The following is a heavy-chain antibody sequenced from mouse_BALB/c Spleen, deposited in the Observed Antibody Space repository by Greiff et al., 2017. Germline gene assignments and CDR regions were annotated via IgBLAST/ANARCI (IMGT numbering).Heavy chain of an antibody. CDR3: ARDRTTDYYAMDY. Sequence: EVKVEESGPGLVKPSQSLSLTCSVTGYSITSGYYWNWIRQFPGNKLEWMGYISYDGSNNYNPSLKNRISITRDTSKNQFFLKLNSVITEDTATYYCARDRTTDYYAMDYWGQGTSVTVSS. J-gene: IGHJ4*01. CDR2: ISYDGSN. V-gene: IGHV3-6*02. D-gene: IGHD1-1*01. CDR1: GYSITSGYY.